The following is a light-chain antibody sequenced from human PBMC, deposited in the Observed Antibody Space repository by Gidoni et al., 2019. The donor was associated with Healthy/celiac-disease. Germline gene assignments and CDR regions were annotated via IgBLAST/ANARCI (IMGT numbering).Light chain of an antibody. CDR2: DAS. Sequence: IVLTQSPATLSLSPGARATLSCRASQSVSSYLAWYQQKPGQAPRLLIYDASNRATGIPARFSGSGSGTDFTLTISSLEPEDFAVYYCQQRSNWPATFGGXTKVEIK. V-gene: IGKV3-11*01. J-gene: IGKJ4*01. CDR1: QSVSSY. CDR3: QQRSNWPAT.